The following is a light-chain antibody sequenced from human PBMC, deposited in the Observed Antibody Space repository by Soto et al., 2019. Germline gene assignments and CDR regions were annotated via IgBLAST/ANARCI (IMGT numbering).Light chain of an antibody. CDR2: EVS. CDR3: MQSTHLPPT. J-gene: IGKJ5*01. CDR1: QSLLHITGETF. Sequence: DVVMTQTPLSLSVTPGQPASISCKSSQSLLHITGETFLFWYLQKPGQSPQLLIYEVSTRVSGVPDRFSGSGSGTDFTLEISRVETDDVGIYCCMQSTHLPPTFGQGTRLGIE. V-gene: IGKV2D-29*02.